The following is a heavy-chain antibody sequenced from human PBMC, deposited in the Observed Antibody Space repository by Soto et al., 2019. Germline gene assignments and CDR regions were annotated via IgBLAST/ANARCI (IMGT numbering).Heavy chain of an antibody. CDR2: INPSGDIT. Sequence: GASVKVSCKASGYTFTSYSMQWVRQAPGQGLEWMGIINPSGDITSYAQKFQGRVTMTRDTSTSTVYMELSSLSSEDTAVYYCARVPRPSRWPRPEDLDYWGQGALVTVSS. CDR3: ARVPRPSRWPRPEDLDY. J-gene: IGHJ4*02. D-gene: IGHD5-12*01. CDR1: GYTFTSYS. V-gene: IGHV1-46*01.